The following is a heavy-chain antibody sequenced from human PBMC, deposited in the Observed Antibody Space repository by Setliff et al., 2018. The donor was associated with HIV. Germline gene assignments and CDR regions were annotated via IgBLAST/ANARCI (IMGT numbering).Heavy chain of an antibody. V-gene: IGHV3-48*03. CDR3: ARDGGYSSGWARHAFDI. Sequence: LGGSLRLSCAASGFTFSSYEMNWVRQAPGKGLEWVSYISSSGSTIYYADSVKGRFTISRDNAKNSLYLQMNSLRAEDTAVYYCARDGGYSSGWARHAFDIWGQGTMVTVSS. CDR1: GFTFSSYE. J-gene: IGHJ3*02. D-gene: IGHD6-19*01. CDR2: ISSSGSTI.